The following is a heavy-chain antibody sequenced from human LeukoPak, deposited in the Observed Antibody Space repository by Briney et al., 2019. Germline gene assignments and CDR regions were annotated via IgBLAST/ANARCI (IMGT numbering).Heavy chain of an antibody. CDR3: AKDVLSEGING. V-gene: IGHV3-30*18. D-gene: IGHD3-10*01. CDR1: GFTFSSYG. CDR2: ISYDGSNK. J-gene: IGHJ4*02. Sequence: GGSLRLSCAASGFTFSSYGMHWVRQAPGKGLEWVAVISYDGSNKYYADSVKGRFTISRDNSKNTLYLQMNSLRAEDTAVYYCAKDVLSEGINGWGQGILVTVSS.